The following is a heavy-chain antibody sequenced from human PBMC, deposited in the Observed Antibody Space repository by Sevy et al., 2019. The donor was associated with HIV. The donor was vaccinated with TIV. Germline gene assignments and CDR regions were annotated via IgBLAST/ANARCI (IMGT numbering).Heavy chain of an antibody. D-gene: IGHD2-2*02. CDR1: GFTFSNYA. J-gene: IGHJ4*02. CDR2: ISGSGGST. Sequence: GGSLRLSCAASGFTFSNYAMSWVRQAPGKGLEWVSYISGSGGSTNYADSVKGPITISRDKSKNTLFLQMKSLRTADTAVYFCAGWSAIPAAPFDYWGQGTLVTVSS. CDR3: AGWSAIPAAPFDY. V-gene: IGHV3-23*01.